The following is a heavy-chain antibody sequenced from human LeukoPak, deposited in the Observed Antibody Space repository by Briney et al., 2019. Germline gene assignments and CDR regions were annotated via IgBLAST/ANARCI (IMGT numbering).Heavy chain of an antibody. J-gene: IGHJ4*02. CDR1: GGSISSGGYY. CDR2: IYYSGST. Sequence: PSETLSLTCTVSGGSISSGGYYWSWIRQHPGKGLEWIGYIYYSGSTYYNPSLKSRVTISVDTSKNQFSLKLSSVTDADTAVYYCARAMVRGVRLFDYWGQGTLVTVSS. V-gene: IGHV4-31*03. CDR3: ARAMVRGVRLFDY. D-gene: IGHD3-10*01.